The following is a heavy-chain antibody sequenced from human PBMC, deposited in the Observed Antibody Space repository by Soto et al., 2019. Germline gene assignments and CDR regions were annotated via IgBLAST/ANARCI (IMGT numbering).Heavy chain of an antibody. V-gene: IGHV4-34*01. D-gene: IGHD1-26*01. CDR1: GGSLSDSF. CDR3: AVPGTYTWSAP. CDR2: IHHSGIS. Sequence: SETLSLTCTVSGGSLSDSFWNWIRQPPGKGLEWIGEIHHSGISNYNPSLKSRVTMSVDTSKNQFSLKMTSVTAADTAVYYCAVPGTYTWSAPWAQGTLVPVSS. J-gene: IGHJ5*02.